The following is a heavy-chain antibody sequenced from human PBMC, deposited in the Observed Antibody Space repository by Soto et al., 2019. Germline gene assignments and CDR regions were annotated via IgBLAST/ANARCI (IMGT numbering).Heavy chain of an antibody. Sequence: GGSLRLSCAASGFTFSSYAMHWVRQAPGKGLEWVAVISYDGSNKYYADSVKGRFTISRDNSKNTLYLQMNSLRAEDTAVYYCAREYIVVVVPATQVGLDYCGPATLGTVSS. V-gene: IGHV3-30-3*01. CDR1: GFTFSSYA. D-gene: IGHD2-15*01. CDR3: AREYIVVVVPATQVGLDY. CDR2: ISYDGSNK. J-gene: IGHJ4*02.